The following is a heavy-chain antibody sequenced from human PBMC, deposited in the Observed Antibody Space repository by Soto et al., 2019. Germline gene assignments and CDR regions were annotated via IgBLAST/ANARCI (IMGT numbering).Heavy chain of an antibody. CDR1: GFTFSSYS. Sequence: GWSLRLSCAASGFTFSSYSMNWVRQAPGKGLEWVSSISSSSSYIYYADSVKGRFTISRDNAKNSLYLQMNSLRAEDTAVYYCARVQDYYDSSGYYYPIDYWGQGTLVTVSS. D-gene: IGHD3-22*01. J-gene: IGHJ4*02. CDR2: ISSSSSYI. CDR3: ARVQDYYDSSGYYYPIDY. V-gene: IGHV3-21*01.